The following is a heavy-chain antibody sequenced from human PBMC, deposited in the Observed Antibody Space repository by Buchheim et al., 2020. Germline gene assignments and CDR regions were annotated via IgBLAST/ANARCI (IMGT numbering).Heavy chain of an antibody. CDR3: GREIAGAPTDF. D-gene: IGHD1-26*01. J-gene: IGHJ4*02. CDR1: GFTFSTYS. V-gene: IGHV3-21*01. Sequence: EVQLVESGGGLVKPGGSLRLSCAASGFTFSTYSMNWARQAPGKGLEWVSSMSSDSDVIYYSDSVKGRVTISRDNAKNSPYLQMNSLRDEDTAVYYCGREIAGAPTDFWGQGTL. CDR2: MSSDSDVI.